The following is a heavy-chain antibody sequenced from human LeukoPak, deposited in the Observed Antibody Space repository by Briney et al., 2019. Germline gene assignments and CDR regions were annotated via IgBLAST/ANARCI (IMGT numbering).Heavy chain of an antibody. Sequence: GRSLRLSCAASGFTFSSYAMHCVRQAPGKGLEWVAVISYDGSNKYYADSVKGRFTISRDNSKNTLYLQMNSLRAEDTAVYYCARDQGSGWFPFDYWGQGTLVTVSS. D-gene: IGHD6-19*01. CDR1: GFTFSSYA. CDR2: ISYDGSNK. V-gene: IGHV3-30-3*01. J-gene: IGHJ4*02. CDR3: ARDQGSGWFPFDY.